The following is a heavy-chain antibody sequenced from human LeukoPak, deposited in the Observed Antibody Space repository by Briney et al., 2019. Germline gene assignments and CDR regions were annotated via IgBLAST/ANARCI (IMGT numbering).Heavy chain of an antibody. J-gene: IGHJ3*02. D-gene: IGHD2-15*01. CDR2: LNNDGSST. Sequence: PGGSLRLSCAAFGFTFTSYWMHWVRQAPGKGLVWVSRLNNDGSSTNYADSVKGRFTISRDNAKTTLYLQMNSLRAEDTAVYYCARIAWDAFDIWGQGTMVTVSS. CDR3: ARIAWDAFDI. CDR1: GFTFTSYW. V-gene: IGHV3-74*01.